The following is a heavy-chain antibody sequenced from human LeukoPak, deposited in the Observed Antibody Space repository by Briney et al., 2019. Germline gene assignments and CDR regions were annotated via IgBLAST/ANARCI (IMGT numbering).Heavy chain of an antibody. CDR1: GGTFSSYA. J-gene: IGHJ3*02. Sequence: SVKVSCKASGGTFSSYAISWVRQAPGQGLEWMGRIIPILGIANYAQKFQGRVTITADKSTSTAYMELSSLRSEDTAVYYCAREQRSSFGGDAFDIWGQGTMVTVSS. CDR2: IIPILGIA. V-gene: IGHV1-69*04. CDR3: AREQRSSFGGDAFDI. D-gene: IGHD4-23*01.